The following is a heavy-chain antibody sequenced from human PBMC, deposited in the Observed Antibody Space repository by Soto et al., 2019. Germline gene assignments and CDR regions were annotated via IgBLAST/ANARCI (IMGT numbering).Heavy chain of an antibody. CDR2: INGYHGNT. CDR1: GYTFSSYS. V-gene: IGHV1-18*01. CDR3: ASDREGGKDY. J-gene: IGHJ4*01. D-gene: IGHD1-26*01. Sequence: QVQLVQSGTEVKKPGASVKLSCKTSGYTFSSYSITWVRQAPGQGLEWMGWINGYHGNTLYAQKVQDRVTMTTDTSSRTAYVEMRRRTSDDTADYYGASDREGGKDYWGQGTTVTVSS.